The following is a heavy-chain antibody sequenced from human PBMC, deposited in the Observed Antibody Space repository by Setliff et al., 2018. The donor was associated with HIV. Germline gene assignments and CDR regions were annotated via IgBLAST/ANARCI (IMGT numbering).Heavy chain of an antibody. V-gene: IGHV1-18*01. Sequence: ASVKVSCKGSGYTFRTYGISWVRQAPGQGLEWMGWISAYNGNTNYAQKLQGGVTTTTDTSTSTAYMELRSLRSDDTAVYYCARVKVVIATFYYMDVWGKGTTVTVSS. CDR1: GYTFRTYG. J-gene: IGHJ6*03. D-gene: IGHD2-21*01. CDR3: ARVKVVIATFYYMDV. CDR2: ISAYNGNT.